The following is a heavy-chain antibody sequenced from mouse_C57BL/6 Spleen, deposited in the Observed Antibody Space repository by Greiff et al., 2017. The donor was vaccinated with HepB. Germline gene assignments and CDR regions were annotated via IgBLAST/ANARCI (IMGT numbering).Heavy chain of an antibody. CDR3: SRRGAY. V-gene: IGHV1-15*01. J-gene: IGHJ3*01. CDR1: GYTFTDYE. CDR2: IDPETGGT. Sequence: VQLQESGAELVRPGASVTLSCKASGYTFTDYEMHWVKQTPVHGLEWIGAIDPETGGTAYNQKFKGKAILTADKSSSTAYMELRSLTSEDSAVYYCSRRGAYWGQGTLVTVSA.